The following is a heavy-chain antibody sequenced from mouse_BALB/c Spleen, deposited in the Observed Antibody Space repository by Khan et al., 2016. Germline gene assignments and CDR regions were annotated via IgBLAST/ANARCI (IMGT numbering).Heavy chain of an antibody. CDR1: GYTFTDYS. D-gene: IGHD1-1*01. CDR2: INTETGEP. CDR3: ARSTVVARNYYAMDY. J-gene: IGHJ4*01. V-gene: IGHV9-2-1*01. Sequence: QIQLVQSGPELKKPGETVKISCKASGYTFTDYSMHWVKQAPGKGLKWMGWINTETGEPTYADAFKGRFAFSLETSASTAYLEINNLKNEDTATYFCARSTVVARNYYAMDYWGQGTSVTVSS.